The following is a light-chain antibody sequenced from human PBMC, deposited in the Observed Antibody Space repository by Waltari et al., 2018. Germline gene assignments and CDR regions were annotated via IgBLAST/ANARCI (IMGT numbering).Light chain of an antibody. Sequence: DIQMTQSPSSLSASVGDRVTTTCQASPDISKHLNWYQQKPGKAPKLLIYDASNLETGVPSRFSGSGSGTLFTFTISSLQPEDIATYYCQQHDRQPYTFGQGTELESK. CDR3: QQHDRQPYT. V-gene: IGKV1-33*01. CDR1: PDISKH. CDR2: DAS. J-gene: IGKJ2*01.